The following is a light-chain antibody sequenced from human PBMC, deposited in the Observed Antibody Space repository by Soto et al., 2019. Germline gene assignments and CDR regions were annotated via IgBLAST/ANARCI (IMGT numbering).Light chain of an antibody. Sequence: EIVLTQSPGTLSLSPRERATLSCRASQSVSSSYLACYQQKPGQAPRLLIYGASSRATGIPDRFSGSGSGTDFTLTISRLEPEDFAVYYCQEYGSSPLTFGGGTNVEIK. CDR3: QEYGSSPLT. CDR2: GAS. J-gene: IGKJ4*01. V-gene: IGKV3-20*01. CDR1: QSVSSSY.